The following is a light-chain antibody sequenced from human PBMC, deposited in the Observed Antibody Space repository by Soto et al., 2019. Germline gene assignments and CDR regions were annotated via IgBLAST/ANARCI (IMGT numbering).Light chain of an antibody. CDR3: QQYATYSPST. Sequence: DIQLTQSPSTLSASVGVRVTITCRASQNIGTWLAWYQHRPGEGPKLLIHDASTLESGVPSRFSGGGSATEFSLTINSLESGDSGTYHCQQYATYSPSTFGQGTTVEIK. CDR2: DAS. V-gene: IGKV1-5*01. CDR1: QNIGTW. J-gene: IGKJ1*01.